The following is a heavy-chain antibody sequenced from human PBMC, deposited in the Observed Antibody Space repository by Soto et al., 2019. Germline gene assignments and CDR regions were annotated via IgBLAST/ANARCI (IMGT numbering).Heavy chain of an antibody. Sequence: GGSLRLSCAASGFTFSSYDMHWVRQATGKGLEWVSAIGTAGDTYYPGSVKGRFTISRENAKNSLYLQMNSLRAEDTAVYYCARAADSSGWDLDAFDIWGQGTMVTVSS. D-gene: IGHD6-19*01. J-gene: IGHJ3*02. V-gene: IGHV3-13*01. CDR2: IGTAGDT. CDR1: GFTFSSYD. CDR3: ARAADSSGWDLDAFDI.